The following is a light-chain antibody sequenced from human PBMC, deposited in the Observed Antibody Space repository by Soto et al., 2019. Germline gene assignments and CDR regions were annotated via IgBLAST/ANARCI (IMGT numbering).Light chain of an antibody. CDR2: EVT. CDR3: SSYTIISPLV. Sequence: QSALTQPVSVSGSPGQSITISCTGTSSDVVGYNYVSWYQQHPGKAPKLMIYEVTKRPSGVSNRFSGSKSGNTASLTISGLQAEDESDYYCSSYTIISPLVFGGGTKLTVL. CDR1: SSDVVGYNY. V-gene: IGLV2-14*01. J-gene: IGLJ2*01.